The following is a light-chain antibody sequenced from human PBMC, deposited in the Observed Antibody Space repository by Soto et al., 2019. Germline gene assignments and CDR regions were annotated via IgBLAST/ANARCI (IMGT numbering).Light chain of an antibody. J-gene: IGLJ3*02. V-gene: IGLV1-40*01. Sequence: QSLLTQPPSVSGAPGQRVTISCTGSRSNIGAGYDVHWYQQLPGTAPKLLIYGNSNRPSGVPDRFSGSKSGTSASLAITGLQAEDEADYYCQSYDSSLSGWVFGGGTKVTVL. CDR2: GNS. CDR1: RSNIGAGYD. CDR3: QSYDSSLSGWV.